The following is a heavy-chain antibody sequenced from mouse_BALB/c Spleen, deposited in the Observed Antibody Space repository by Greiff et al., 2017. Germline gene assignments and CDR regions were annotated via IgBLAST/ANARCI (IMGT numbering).Heavy chain of an antibody. CDR1: GYTFTSYV. CDR3: AIYYDYVFDY. D-gene: IGHD2-4*01. V-gene: IGHV1-14*01. J-gene: IGHJ2*01. Sequence: VQLKESGPELVKPGASVKMSCKASGYTFTSYVMHWVKQKPGQGLEWIGYINPYNDGTKYNEKFKGKATLTSDKSSSTAYMELSSLTSEDSAVYYCAIYYDYVFDYWGQGTTLTVSS. CDR2: INPYNDGT.